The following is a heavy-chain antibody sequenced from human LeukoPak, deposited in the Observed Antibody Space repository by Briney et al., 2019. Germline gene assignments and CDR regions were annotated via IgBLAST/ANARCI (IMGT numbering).Heavy chain of an antibody. J-gene: IGHJ4*02. D-gene: IGHD3-3*01. CDR3: ARERAFFGGVSPFEFDY. CDR1: GGSFSGYY. Sequence: SETLSLTCAVYGGSFSGYYWRWIRQPAGKGLEWIGRIYTSGSTNYNPSLKSRVTISVDTSKNQFSLKLSSVTAADTAVYYCARERAFFGGVSPFEFDYWGQGTLVTVSS. V-gene: IGHV4-4*07. CDR2: IYTSGST.